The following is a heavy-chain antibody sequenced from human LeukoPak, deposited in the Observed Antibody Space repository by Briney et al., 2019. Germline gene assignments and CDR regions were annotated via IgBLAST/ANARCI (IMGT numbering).Heavy chain of an antibody. D-gene: IGHD2-2*01. CDR3: ARVARCTSCFDVDY. V-gene: IGHV4-38-2*02. J-gene: IGHJ4*02. Sequence: SETLSLTCTVSGYSIASAYYWGWIRQPPGRGLEWIGSFFLKGSTYYNPSLKSRVTISVDTSKNQFSLTLSSVTAADTAVYYCARVARCTSCFDVDYWGQGTLVTVSS. CDR1: GYSIASAYY. CDR2: FFLKGST.